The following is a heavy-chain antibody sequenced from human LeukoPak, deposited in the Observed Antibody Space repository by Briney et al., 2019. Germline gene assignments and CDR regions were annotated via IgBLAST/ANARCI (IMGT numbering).Heavy chain of an antibody. J-gene: IGHJ4*02. D-gene: IGHD2-2*01. CDR3: ARREPQGCSGTSCFAGPVDH. CDR1: GFTFRTYA. Sequence: NPGGSLRLSCAASGFTFRTYAMNWVRQAPGEGLEWVSSIGGSSTSLYYADSVKGRFTISRDNGQNSLYLQMNSLRAEDTAVYYCARREPQGCSGTSCFAGPVDHWGQGTLVTVSS. CDR2: IGGSSTSL. V-gene: IGHV3-21*01.